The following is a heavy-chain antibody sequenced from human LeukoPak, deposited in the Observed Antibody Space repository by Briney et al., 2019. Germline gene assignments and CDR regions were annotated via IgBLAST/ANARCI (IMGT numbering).Heavy chain of an antibody. D-gene: IGHD6-13*01. V-gene: IGHV4-59*01. J-gene: IGHJ5*02. CDR2: IYYSGST. CDR1: GDSISTYY. Sequence: SETLSLTCTVSGDSISTYYWSWIRQPPGKGLEWIGYIYYSGSTNYDPSLKSRVTISVDSSKNQFSLKLSSVTAADTAVYYCARGSSSWLGNWFDPWGQGTLVTVPS. CDR3: ARGSSSWLGNWFDP.